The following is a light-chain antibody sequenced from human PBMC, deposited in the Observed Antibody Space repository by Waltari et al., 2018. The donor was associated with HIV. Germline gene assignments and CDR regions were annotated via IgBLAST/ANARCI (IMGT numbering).Light chain of an antibody. Sequence: DIQMTQSPYTLSASVGDRVTITCRASQNINIWLAWYQRKPGKAPKLLIYKASTLESGVPSKFSGSGSGTEFTLTISSLQPDDFATYYCLQYNSYSWTFGQGTKVEIK. J-gene: IGKJ1*01. CDR1: QNINIW. CDR3: LQYNSYSWT. CDR2: KAS. V-gene: IGKV1-5*03.